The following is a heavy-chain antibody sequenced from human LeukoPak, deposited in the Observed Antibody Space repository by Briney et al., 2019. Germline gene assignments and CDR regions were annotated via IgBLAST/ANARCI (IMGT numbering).Heavy chain of an antibody. J-gene: IGHJ5*02. CDR3: ARGPRSGMLRFLEWLNWFDP. CDR2: TYYRSKWYN. V-gene: IGHV6-1*01. D-gene: IGHD3-3*01. CDR1: GDSVSITSAA. Sequence: QTLSLTSAISGDSVSITSAAWDWIRQCPSRRLEWQGRTYYRSKWYNDYALSVKSRITINPDTSKNQFSLQLNSVTPEDTAVYYCARGPRSGMLRFLEWLNWFDPWGRGTLVTVSS.